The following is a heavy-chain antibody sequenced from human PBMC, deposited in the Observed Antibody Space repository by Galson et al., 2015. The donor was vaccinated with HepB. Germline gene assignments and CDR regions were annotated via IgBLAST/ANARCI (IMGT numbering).Heavy chain of an antibody. Sequence: SVKVSCKASGGTFSSYAISWVRQAPGQGLEWMGGIIPIFGTANYAQKFQGRVTITADESTSTAYMELSSLRSEDTAVYYCARALLRFLEWPNYFDYWGQGTLVTVSS. CDR3: ARALLRFLEWPNYFDY. D-gene: IGHD3-3*01. J-gene: IGHJ4*02. CDR1: GGTFSSYA. V-gene: IGHV1-69*13. CDR2: IIPIFGTA.